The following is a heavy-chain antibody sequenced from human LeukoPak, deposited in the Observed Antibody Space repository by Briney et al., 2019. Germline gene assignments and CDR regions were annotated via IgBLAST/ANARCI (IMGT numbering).Heavy chain of an antibody. CDR3: ARGYYGSGSYNGY. V-gene: IGHV1-69*13. J-gene: IGHJ4*02. CDR1: GGTFSSYA. CDR2: IIPIFGTA. D-gene: IGHD3-10*01. Sequence: GASVKVSCKASGGTFSSYAISWVRQAPGQGLEWMGGIIPIFGTANYAQKFQGRVTITADESTSTAYMELSSLRSEDTAVYYRARGYYGSGSYNGYWGQGTLVTVSS.